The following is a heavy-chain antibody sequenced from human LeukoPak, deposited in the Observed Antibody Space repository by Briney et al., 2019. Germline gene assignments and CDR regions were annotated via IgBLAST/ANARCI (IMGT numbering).Heavy chain of an antibody. CDR1: GFTFSSST. V-gene: IGHV3-64D*09. CDR3: VVGGGARGGIAAAVPFDY. J-gene: IGHJ4*02. Sequence: GGSLRLSCSGSGFTFSSSTVHWVRQAPGKGLEYVAVIRSNGGSTFYADSVKGRFTISRDNSKNTMYLQMTSLRAEDTAVYYCVVGGGARGGIAAAVPFDYWGQGTLVGVSS. CDR2: IRSNGGST. D-gene: IGHD6-13*01.